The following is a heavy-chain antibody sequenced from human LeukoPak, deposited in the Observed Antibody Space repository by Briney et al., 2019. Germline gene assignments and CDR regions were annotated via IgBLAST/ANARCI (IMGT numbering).Heavy chain of an antibody. CDR2: ISSSGSTI. D-gene: IGHD3-3*01. Sequence: GGSLRLSCAASGFTFSDYYMSWIRQAPGKGLEWVSYISSSGSTIYYADSVKGRSTISRDNAKNSLYLQMNSLRAEDTAVYYCARDSAHNDFWSGYFDYWGQGTLVTVSS. V-gene: IGHV3-11*04. CDR3: ARDSAHNDFWSGYFDY. J-gene: IGHJ4*02. CDR1: GFTFSDYY.